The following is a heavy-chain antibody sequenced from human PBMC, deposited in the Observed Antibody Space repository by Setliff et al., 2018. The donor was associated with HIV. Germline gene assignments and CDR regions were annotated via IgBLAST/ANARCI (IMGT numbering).Heavy chain of an antibody. CDR3: ARSLLHYYDSSGYYPSYFDY. CDR2: INHSGRT. D-gene: IGHD3-22*01. CDR1: GGSLSGYY. Sequence: PSETLSLTCAVYGGSLSGYYWSWIRQPPGKGLEWFGEINHSGRTNYNPSLKSRVTISVDTSKNQFSLKLSSATAADTAVYYCARSLLHYYDSSGYYPSYFDYWGQGTLVTVS. V-gene: IGHV4-34*01. J-gene: IGHJ4*02.